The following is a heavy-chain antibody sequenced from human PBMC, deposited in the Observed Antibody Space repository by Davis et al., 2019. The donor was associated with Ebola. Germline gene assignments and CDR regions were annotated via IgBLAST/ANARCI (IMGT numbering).Heavy chain of an antibody. CDR3: ARDYPRARYYGSGIGSLFYYFGMDV. D-gene: IGHD3-10*01. CDR1: RGTFSSYA. V-gene: IGHV1-69*06. J-gene: IGHJ6*02. CDR2: IIPIFGTA. Sequence: SVKVSCKASRGTFSSYAISWVRQAPGQGLEWMGGIIPIFGTANYAQKFQGRVTITADTSADTAYMELSSLRSEDTAVYYCARDYPRARYYGSGIGSLFYYFGMDVWGQGTTVTVSS.